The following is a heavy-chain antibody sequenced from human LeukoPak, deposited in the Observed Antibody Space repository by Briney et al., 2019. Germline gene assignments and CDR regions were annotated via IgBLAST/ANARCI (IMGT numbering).Heavy chain of an antibody. V-gene: IGHV3-64D*09. CDR2: LSSNGGST. D-gene: IGHD2/OR15-2a*01. J-gene: IGHJ4*02. CDR3: VNLMSFSSLDC. Sequence: GRSLRLSCAAASSSFTSYAMRSVRQAPGKGLEYVSALSSNGGSTYYAESVKGRFTISRDNSKNTLYLEMCSLRTEDTAVHYCVNLMSFSSLDCWGQGTLVTVSS. CDR1: SSSFTSYA.